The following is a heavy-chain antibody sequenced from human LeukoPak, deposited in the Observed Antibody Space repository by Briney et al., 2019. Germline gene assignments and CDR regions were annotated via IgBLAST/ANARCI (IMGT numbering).Heavy chain of an antibody. Sequence: GGSLRLSCAASGFTFRRHWMSWVRQAPGKGPEWVAHIKQDGTEYYVDSVKGRFITSRDNAMNSLYLQMNSLRAEDTAVYTCVRGPDYGDRLDYFDNWGQGTLVTVSS. J-gene: IGHJ4*02. CDR1: GFTFRRHW. D-gene: IGHD4-17*01. CDR3: VRGPDYGDRLDYFDN. V-gene: IGHV3-7*01. CDR2: IKQDGTE.